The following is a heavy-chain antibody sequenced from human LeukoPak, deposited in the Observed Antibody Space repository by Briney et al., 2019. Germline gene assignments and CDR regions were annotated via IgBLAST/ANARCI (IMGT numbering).Heavy chain of an antibody. Sequence: PSETLSLTCTVSGDSISSGDYYWSWVRQAPGKGLEWVSSISGGGANTYYADSVKGRFSISRDSWNNTLHLQMNSLSAADTAVYYCAKSVGYHYDSSGYYWLGTFDSWGHGTLVTVSS. D-gene: IGHD3-22*01. J-gene: IGHJ4*01. CDR1: GDSISSGDYY. CDR3: AKSVGYHYDSSGYYWLGTFDS. V-gene: IGHV3-23*01. CDR2: ISGGGANT.